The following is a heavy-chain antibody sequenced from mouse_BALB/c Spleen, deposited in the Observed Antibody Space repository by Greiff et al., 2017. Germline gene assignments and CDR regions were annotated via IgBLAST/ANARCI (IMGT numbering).Heavy chain of an antibody. CDR3: ARDGNYPRWYFDV. D-gene: IGHD2-1*01. V-gene: IGHV1-7*01. CDR1: GYTFTSYW. J-gene: IGHJ1*01. CDR2: INPSTGYT. Sequence: QVQLQQSGAELAKPGASVKMSCKASGYTFTSYWMHWVKQRPGQGLEWIGYINPSTGYTEYNQKFKDKATLTADKSSSTAYMQLSSLTSEDTAVYYCARDGNYPRWYFDVWGAGTTVTVSS.